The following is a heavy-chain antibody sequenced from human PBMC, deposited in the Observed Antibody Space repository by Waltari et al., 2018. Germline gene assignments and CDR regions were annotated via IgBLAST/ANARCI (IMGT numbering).Heavy chain of an antibody. V-gene: IGHV4-31*03. Sequence: QVQLQESGPGLVKPSQTLSLTCTVSGGSINSGGYYWSWIRQHPGGGLQWIGYIYYSGSTHYNPSLKSRVTISLDTSENQFSLKLSSVTAADTAVYYCARAAWDPLFDYWGQGTLVTVSS. CDR2: IYYSGST. CDR3: ARAAWDPLFDY. CDR1: GGSINSGGYY. D-gene: IGHD1-26*01. J-gene: IGHJ4*02.